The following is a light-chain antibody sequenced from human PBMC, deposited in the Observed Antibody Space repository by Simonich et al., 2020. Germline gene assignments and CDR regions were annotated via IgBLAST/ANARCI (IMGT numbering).Light chain of an antibody. J-gene: IGKJ5*01. V-gene: IGKV2D-29*02. Sequence: DIVMTQTPLSLSVTPGQPASISCTSSQSLLHSDGKTYLYWYLQKPGQSPQLLIYAVSNRFSGVPDRFSGSGSGTDFTLKISRVEAEDVGVYYCMQSIQLPITFGQGTRLEIK. CDR3: MQSIQLPIT. CDR2: AVS. CDR1: QSLLHSDGKTY.